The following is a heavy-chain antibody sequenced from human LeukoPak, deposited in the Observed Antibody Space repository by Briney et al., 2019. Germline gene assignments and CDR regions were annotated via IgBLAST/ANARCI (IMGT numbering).Heavy chain of an antibody. V-gene: IGHV6-1*01. CDR1: GDSVSSNSAA. CDR3: AKDRPNVDLVREDYFDY. CDR2: TYYRSKWYN. D-gene: IGHD4-23*01. J-gene: IGHJ4*02. Sequence: SQTLSLTCAISGDSVSSNSAAWNWIRQSPSRGLEWLGRTYYRSKWYNDYAVSVKSRITINPDTSKNQFSLQLNPVTPEDTAVYYCAKDRPNVDLVREDYFDYWGQGTLVTVSS.